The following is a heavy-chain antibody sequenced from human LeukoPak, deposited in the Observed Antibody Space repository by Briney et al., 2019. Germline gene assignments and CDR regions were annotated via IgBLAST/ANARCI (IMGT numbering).Heavy chain of an antibody. CDR1: GYTFTGHY. Sequence: ASVKVSCKASGYTFTGHYIHWVRQAPGQGLEWMGWINTNTGNPTYAQGFTGRFVFSLDTSVSTAYLQISSLKAEDTAVYYCARDRNQVGAVAVKKDFYYYYMDVWGKGTTVTVSS. D-gene: IGHD6-19*01. J-gene: IGHJ6*03. CDR2: INTNTGNP. V-gene: IGHV7-4-1*02. CDR3: ARDRNQVGAVAVKKDFYYYYMDV.